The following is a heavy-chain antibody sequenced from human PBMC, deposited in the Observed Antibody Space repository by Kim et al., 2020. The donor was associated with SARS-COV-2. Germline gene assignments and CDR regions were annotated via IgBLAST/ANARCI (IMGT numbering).Heavy chain of an antibody. CDR2: IFHSGAA. J-gene: IGHJ4*02. V-gene: IGHV4-39*02. D-gene: IGHD7-27*01. CDR1: GASVSSSLHY. CDR3: ARDDSSGADFFDF. Sequence: SETLSLTCSVSGASVSSSLHYWGWVRQPPGKGLQWVGSIFHSGAAFYSPSLKTRVAMSVDTSKNQFSLQLRSVTASDTAVYFCARDDSSGADFFDFWGQGTLVTVSS.